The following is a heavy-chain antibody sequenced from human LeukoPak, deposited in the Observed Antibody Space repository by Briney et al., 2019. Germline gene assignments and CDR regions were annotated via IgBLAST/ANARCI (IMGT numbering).Heavy chain of an antibody. V-gene: IGHV3-74*01. CDR1: GFPFSVYW. CDR2: ISSDGRT. J-gene: IGHJ4*02. CDR3: VRSFDY. Sequence: GGPLRLSCAASGFPFSVYWMHWVRQAPGKGLVWVSRISSDGRTIYADSVKGRFTISRDNAKNTLYLQMNSLRAEDMGIYYCVRSFDYWGQGTLVTVSS.